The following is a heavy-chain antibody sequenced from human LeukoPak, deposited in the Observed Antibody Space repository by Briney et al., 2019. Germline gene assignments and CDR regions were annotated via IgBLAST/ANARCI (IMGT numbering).Heavy chain of an antibody. CDR1: GYTFTSYD. J-gene: IGHJ4*02. CDR3: ARGPTGEASYYFDY. D-gene: IGHD7-27*01. Sequence: ASVKVSCKASGYTFTSYDINWVRQATGQGLEWTGWMNPNSGNTGFAQKFQGRVTMTRDSSISTAYMELSSLRSEDTAMYYCARGPTGEASYYFDYWGQGTLVTVSS. V-gene: IGHV1-8*01. CDR2: MNPNSGNT.